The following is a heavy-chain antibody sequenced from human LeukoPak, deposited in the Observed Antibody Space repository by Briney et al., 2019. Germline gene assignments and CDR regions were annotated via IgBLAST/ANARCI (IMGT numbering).Heavy chain of an antibody. CDR1: GGSISTSNYY. V-gene: IGHV4-39*07. D-gene: IGHD3-10*01. Sequence: SETLSLTCTVSGGSISTSNYYWGWIRQPPGKGLEWIGNIFYSGSTYYSPSLRSRVTISLDTSRNQFSLKLNSVTAADTAVYYCARGRVDYVSGRRSFFGRLDDWGQGTLVTVSS. CDR3: ARGRVDYVSGRRSFFGRLDD. CDR2: IFYSGST. J-gene: IGHJ4*02.